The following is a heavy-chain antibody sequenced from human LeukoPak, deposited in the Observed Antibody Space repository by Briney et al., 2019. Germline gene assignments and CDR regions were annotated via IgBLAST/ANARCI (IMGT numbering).Heavy chain of an antibody. CDR1: GFSFSGYS. CDR3: ARDVGITAVGLYYFDY. Sequence: GGSLRLSCEVSGFSFSGYSMSRVRQAPGKGLEWVSSISSSSGYIYYADSVEGRFTISRDNAKNSLYLQMNSLRAEDTAVYYCARDVGITAVGLYYFDYWGQGTLVTVSS. D-gene: IGHD6-13*01. V-gene: IGHV3-21*01. J-gene: IGHJ4*02. CDR2: ISSSSGYI.